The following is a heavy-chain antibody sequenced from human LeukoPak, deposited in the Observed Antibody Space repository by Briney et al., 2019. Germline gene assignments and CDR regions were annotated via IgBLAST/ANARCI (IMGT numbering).Heavy chain of an antibody. CDR3: TRDYSSCPDY. CDR1: GFTFRTYW. V-gene: IGHV3-74*01. D-gene: IGHD6-13*01. Sequence: GGSLRLSCTASGFTFRTYWMHWVRQAPGKGLVWVSRINTDGSSTTYADSVKGRLTISRDNAKNTLYLQMNSLRAEDTAVYYCTRDYSSCPDYWGQGTLVTVYS. J-gene: IGHJ4*02. CDR2: INTDGSST.